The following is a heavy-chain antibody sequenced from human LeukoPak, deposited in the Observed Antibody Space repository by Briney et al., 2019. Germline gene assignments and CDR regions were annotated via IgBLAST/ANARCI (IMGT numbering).Heavy chain of an antibody. J-gene: IGHJ6*03. V-gene: IGHV1-46*01. D-gene: IGHD2-2*01. CDR3: ARMVYCSSTSCSYYYYYMDV. Sequence: ASVKVSCKASGYTFTSYYMHWVRQAPGQGLEWMGIIDPSGGSTRYAQKFQGRVTMTRDTSTRTVYMELSSLRSEDTAVYYCARMVYCSSTSCSYYYYYMDVWGKGTPVTASS. CDR2: IDPSGGST. CDR1: GYTFTSYY.